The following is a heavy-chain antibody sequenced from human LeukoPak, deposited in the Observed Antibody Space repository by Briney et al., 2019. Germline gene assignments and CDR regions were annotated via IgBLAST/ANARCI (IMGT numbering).Heavy chain of an antibody. J-gene: IGHJ4*02. CDR3: ARQGYSYGYGPEGYFDY. V-gene: IGHV4-38-2*01. CDR2: IYHSGRT. CDR1: GYSISSGYY. Sequence: SETLSLTCAVSGYSISSGYYWGWIRQPPGKGLEWIGSIYHSGRTYYNPSLKSRVTISVDTSKNQFSLKLSSVAAADTAVYYCARQGYSYGYGPEGYFDYWGQGTLVTVSS. D-gene: IGHD5-18*01.